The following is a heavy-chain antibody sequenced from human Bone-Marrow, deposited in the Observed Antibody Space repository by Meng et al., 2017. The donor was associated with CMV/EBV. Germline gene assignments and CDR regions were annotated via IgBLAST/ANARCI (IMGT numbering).Heavy chain of an antibody. CDR2: VYNSGNT. V-gene: IGHV4-39*01. CDR3: ARHSTVTTCQFDY. J-gene: IGHJ4*02. CDR1: GGSISSSRYC. Sequence: SGGSISSSRYCWGWIRQPPGKGLEWIGSVYNSGNTYYNASLKSRVTISVDTSKNQFSLKLSSVTATDTAVYYCARHSTVTTCQFDYWGQGTLVTVSS. D-gene: IGHD4-17*01.